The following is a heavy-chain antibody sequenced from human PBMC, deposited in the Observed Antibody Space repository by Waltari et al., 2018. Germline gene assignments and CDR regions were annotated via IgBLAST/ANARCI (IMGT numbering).Heavy chain of an antibody. Sequence: QVQLQESGPGLVKPSETLSLTCAVLGSSISSGYYWGWIRQPPGKGLEWVGTIFHSGSTSYNPSLKSRVTISLDTSKNQFSLTLSSVTAADTAVYFCARLCNMITFRGVIVPSSDAFDIWGQWTMVTVSS. CDR3: ARLCNMITFRGVIVPSSDAFDI. V-gene: IGHV4-38-2*01. CDR1: GSSISSGYY. J-gene: IGHJ3*02. D-gene: IGHD3-16*02. CDR2: IFHSGST.